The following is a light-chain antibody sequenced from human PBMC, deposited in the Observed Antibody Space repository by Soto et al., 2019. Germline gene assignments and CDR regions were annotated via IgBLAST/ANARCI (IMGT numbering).Light chain of an antibody. J-gene: IGLJ1*01. CDR3: CSYAGSSSYV. CDR1: SSDVGGYNL. V-gene: IGLV2-23*01. CDR2: EGS. Sequence: QSALTQPASVSGSPGQSITISCTGTSSDVGGYNLVSWYQQHPGKAPKLMIYEGSKRPSGVSNRFSGSKSGNTASLTISGFQAEDEADYYCCSYAGSSSYVFGTGTKVTVL.